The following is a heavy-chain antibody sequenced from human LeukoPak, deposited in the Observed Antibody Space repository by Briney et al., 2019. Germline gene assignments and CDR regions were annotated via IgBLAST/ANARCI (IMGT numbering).Heavy chain of an antibody. CDR2: INHSGST. J-gene: IGHJ3*02. CDR3: ARRGGSPLGAFDI. CDR1: GGSFSGYY. V-gene: IGHV4-34*01. D-gene: IGHD1-26*01. Sequence: KPSETLSLTCAVYGGSFSGYYWSWIRQPPWKGLEWIGEINHSGSTNYNPSLKSRVTISVDTSKNQFSLRLTSVTAADTAVYYCARRGGSPLGAFDIWGQGTMVTVSS.